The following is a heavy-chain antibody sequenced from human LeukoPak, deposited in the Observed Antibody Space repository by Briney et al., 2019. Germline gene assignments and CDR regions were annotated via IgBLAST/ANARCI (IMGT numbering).Heavy chain of an antibody. D-gene: IGHD3/OR15-3a*01. CDR1: GYTFTSYY. Sequence: ASVKVSCKASGYTFTSYYIHWVRQVPGQGLEWMGIINPSGGRTSYAQKFQGRVTMNRDTSITTAYMELSRLTSDDTAIYYCARIMEYYDFTPRGFDIWGQGTMVAVSS. V-gene: IGHV1-46*01. CDR2: INPSGGRT. J-gene: IGHJ3*02. CDR3: ARIMEYYDFTPRGFDI.